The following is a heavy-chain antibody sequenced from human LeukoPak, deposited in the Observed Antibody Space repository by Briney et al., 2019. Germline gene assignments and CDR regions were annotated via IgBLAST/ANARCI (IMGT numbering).Heavy chain of an antibody. V-gene: IGHV3-21*04. D-gene: IGHD3-10*01. CDR3: AKDRGSGDYYYYGMDV. CDR2: ISSSSSYI. J-gene: IGHJ6*02. Sequence: PGGSLRLSCAASGFTFSSYSMNWVRQAPGKGLEWVSSISSSSSYIYYADSVKGRFTISRDNAKNSLYLQMNSLRAEDTALYYCAKDRGSGDYYYYGMDVWGQGTTVTVSS. CDR1: GFTFSSYS.